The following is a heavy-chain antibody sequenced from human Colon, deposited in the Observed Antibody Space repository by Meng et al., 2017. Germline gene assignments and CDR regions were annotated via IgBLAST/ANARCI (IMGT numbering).Heavy chain of an antibody. J-gene: IGHJ3*02. CDR2: ISTSGGT. V-gene: IGHV4-4*07. Sequence: GPLRPSCTVSGGSIRSDYWSGTRQPAGKGRGWIGRISTSGGTDYNPSLRSRVLMSVDTSKNQFSLKLSSVTAADTAVYYCAGDACPNRQLYAFDMWGQGTVVTVSS. CDR3: AGDACPNRQLYAFDM. D-gene: IGHD1-1*01. CDR1: GGSIRSDY.